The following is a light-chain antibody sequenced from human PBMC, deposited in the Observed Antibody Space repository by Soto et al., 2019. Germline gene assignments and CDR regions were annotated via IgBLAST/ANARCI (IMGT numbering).Light chain of an antibody. CDR1: SSGVCGYNY. CDR3: SSFTSSSTRV. CDR2: EVT. V-gene: IGLV2-14*03. J-gene: IGLJ1*01. Sequence: ALTQPASVSGSPGQSISLSCTGTSSGVCGYNYVSWYQQHPGEAPKLIIYEVTNRPSGVSNRFSGSKSDSTASLTIAGLQSEDEAEYYCSSFTSSSTRVFGTGTKVTVL.